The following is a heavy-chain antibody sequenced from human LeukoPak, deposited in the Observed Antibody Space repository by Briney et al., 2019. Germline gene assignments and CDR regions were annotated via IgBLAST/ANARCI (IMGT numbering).Heavy chain of an antibody. Sequence: GGSLRLSCAASRFTFSSYSMNWVRQAPGKGLEWVSSISSSRSYIYYADSVKGRFSISRDNAKNSLYLQLTSLRAEDTAVYYCARTYCGGDCEVPRLSDAFDIWGQGTLVTVSS. V-gene: IGHV3-21*01. CDR1: RFTFSSYS. D-gene: IGHD2-21*02. J-gene: IGHJ3*02. CDR3: ARTYCGGDCEVPRLSDAFDI. CDR2: ISSSRSYI.